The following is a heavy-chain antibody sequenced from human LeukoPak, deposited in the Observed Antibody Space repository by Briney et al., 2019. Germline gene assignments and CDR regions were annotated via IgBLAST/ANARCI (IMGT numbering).Heavy chain of an antibody. CDR1: GFTFSSYG. CDR3: AKDLQDYVWGSYRLPALDY. D-gene: IGHD3-16*02. Sequence: GGSLRLSCAASGFTFSSYGMHWVRQAPGKGLEWVAVISYDGSNKYYADSVKGRLTISRDNSKNTLYLQMNSLRAEDTAVYYCAKDLQDYVWGSYRLPALDYWGQGTLVTVSS. CDR2: ISYDGSNK. V-gene: IGHV3-30*18. J-gene: IGHJ4*02.